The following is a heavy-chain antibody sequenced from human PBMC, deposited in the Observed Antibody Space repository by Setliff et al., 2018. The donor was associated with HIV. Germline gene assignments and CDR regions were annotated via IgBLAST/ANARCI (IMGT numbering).Heavy chain of an antibody. CDR3: ADSVKGRFIVSRDNIKNRLFLQMNSLTAEDTAVYYCARVRSGSYSPSDY. V-gene: IGHV1-69*10. Sequence: GASVKVSCKASGGTFTNYIYSWVRQAPGQGLEWMGGIIPISDMTHYAQHFQGRVTITADTATSTAYMEWVAYISSSASSIYYADSVKGRFIVSRDNIKNRLFLQMNSLTAEDTAVYYCARVRSGSYSPSDYWGQGTLVTVSS. D-gene: IGHD2-2*01. CDR2: IIPISDMT. CDR1: GGTFTNYI. J-gene: IGHJ4*02.